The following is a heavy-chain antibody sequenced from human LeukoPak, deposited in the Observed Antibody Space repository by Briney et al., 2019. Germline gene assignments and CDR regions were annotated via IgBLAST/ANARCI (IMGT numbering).Heavy chain of an antibody. D-gene: IGHD1-20*01. CDR2: ISGSGGSR. Sequence: GGSLRLSCAASGFTFSSYAMNWVRQAPGKGLEWVSTISGSGGSRYNAESVRGRFTISRDNSKNTLHLQMNSLRAEDTAVYYCAKGVTATRPDYFDYWGQGTLVTVSS. CDR1: GFTFSSYA. V-gene: IGHV3-23*01. CDR3: AKGVTATRPDYFDY. J-gene: IGHJ4*02.